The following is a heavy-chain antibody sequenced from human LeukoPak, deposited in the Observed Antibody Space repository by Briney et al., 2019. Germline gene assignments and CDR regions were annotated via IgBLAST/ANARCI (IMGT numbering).Heavy chain of an antibody. D-gene: IGHD2-2*03. CDR3: ARALGIVVVPAAILYWYFDL. CDR1: GGSFSGYY. V-gene: IGHV4-34*01. Sequence: SETLSLTCAVYGGSFSGYYWSWIRQPPGKGLEWIGEINHSGSANYNPSLKSRVTISVDTSKNQFSLKLSSVTAADTAVYYCARALGIVVVPAAILYWYFDLWGRGTLVTVSS. J-gene: IGHJ2*01. CDR2: INHSGSA.